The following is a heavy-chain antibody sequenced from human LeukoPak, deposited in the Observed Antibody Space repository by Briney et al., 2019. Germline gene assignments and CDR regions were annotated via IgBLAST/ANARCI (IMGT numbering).Heavy chain of an antibody. CDR3: ARASDVEMATILDY. D-gene: IGHD5-24*01. CDR2: IIPIFGTA. V-gene: IGHV1-69*05. Sequence: SVKVSCKASGGTFSSYAISWVRQAPGQGLEWMGGIIPIFGTANYAQKLQGRVTMTTDTSTSTAYMELRSLRSDDTAVYYCARASDVEMATILDYWGQGTLVTVSS. CDR1: GGTFSSYA. J-gene: IGHJ4*02.